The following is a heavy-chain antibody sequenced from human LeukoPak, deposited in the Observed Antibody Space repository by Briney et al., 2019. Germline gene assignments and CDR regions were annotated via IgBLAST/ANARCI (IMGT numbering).Heavy chain of an antibody. CDR1: GFTLSSYW. CDR3: ARAPSEIGGYYPEYFRH. Sequence: PGGSLRLSCAASGFTLSSYWMHWVRQAPGKGLVWVSRIKSDGRTNSADSVKGRFTISRDNAKNTVSLQMNSLRAEDTGVYYCARAPSEIGGYYPEYFRHWGQGTLVIVSS. V-gene: IGHV3-74*01. J-gene: IGHJ1*01. D-gene: IGHD3-22*01. CDR2: IKSDGRT.